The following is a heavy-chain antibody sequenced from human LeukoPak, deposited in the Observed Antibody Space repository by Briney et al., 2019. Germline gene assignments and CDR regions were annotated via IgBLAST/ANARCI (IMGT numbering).Heavy chain of an antibody. D-gene: IGHD4-11*01. CDR1: GGSISSYY. CDR3: AGESMTTVTRYFDY. CDR2: IYTSGST. J-gene: IGHJ4*02. V-gene: IGHV4-4*07. Sequence: SETLSLTCTVSGGSISSYYWSWIRQPAGKGLEWIGRIYTSGSTNYNPSLKRRVTMSVDTSKNQFSLKLSSVTAADTAVYYCAGESMTTVTRYFDYWGQGTLVTVSS.